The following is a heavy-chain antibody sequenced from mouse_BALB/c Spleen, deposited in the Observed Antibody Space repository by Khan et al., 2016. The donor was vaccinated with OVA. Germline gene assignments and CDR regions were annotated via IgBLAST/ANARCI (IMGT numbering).Heavy chain of an antibody. CDR2: IWSDGST. V-gene: IGHV2-6-1*01. D-gene: IGHD2-10*01. CDR3: ARQPYYHYYIMDY. Sequence: VELVESGPALVAPSQSLSITCTISGFSLTNYGVHWVRQPPGKGLEWLVVIWSDGSTNYNSALKSRLSISKDNSKSQVFLKMNSLQTDDTAMYYCARQPYYHYYIMDYWGQGTSVTVSS. CDR1: GFSLTNYG. J-gene: IGHJ4*01.